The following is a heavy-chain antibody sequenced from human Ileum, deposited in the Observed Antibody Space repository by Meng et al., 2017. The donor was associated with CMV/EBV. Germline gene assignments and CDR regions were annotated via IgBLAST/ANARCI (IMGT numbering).Heavy chain of an antibody. V-gene: IGHV4-4*07. Sequence: QVPLEESGAGLVKPSESLSLTCTVSGDSTSGFFWSWTRQPAGKGLEWIGRIYSSGSTFYNPSLESRVTMSIDTSKNQFSLRLASVTAADTAVYFCAKEQSIGIAVTGIFDFWGQGALVTVSS. J-gene: IGHJ4*02. D-gene: IGHD6-19*01. CDR1: GDSTSGFF. CDR3: AKEQSIGIAVTGIFDF. CDR2: IYSSGST.